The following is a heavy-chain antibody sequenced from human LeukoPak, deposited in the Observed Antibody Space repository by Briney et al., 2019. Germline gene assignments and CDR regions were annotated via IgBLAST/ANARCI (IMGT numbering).Heavy chain of an antibody. Sequence: PGESLRLSCAASGFTFSSYWMHWVRQAPGKGLVWVSHINGDGSTTSYADSVKGRFTISRDNAKNTVYLQMNSLRAEDTAVYYCAKGGSSSPRSTFDYWGQGTLLTVSS. J-gene: IGHJ4*02. CDR1: GFTFSSYW. CDR2: INGDGSTT. CDR3: AKGGSSSPRSTFDY. D-gene: IGHD6-13*01. V-gene: IGHV3-74*01.